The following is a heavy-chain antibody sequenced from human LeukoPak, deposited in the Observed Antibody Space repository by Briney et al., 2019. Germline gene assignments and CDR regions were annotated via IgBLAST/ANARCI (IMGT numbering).Heavy chain of an antibody. D-gene: IGHD6-19*01. CDR1: GGSIISRSYY. CDR2: IYYSGST. J-gene: IGHJ4*02. V-gene: IGHV4-39*07. Sequence: SETLSLTCTVSGGSIISRSYYWGWIRQPPGKGLEWIASIYYSGSTYYNPSLKSRVTISVDTSKNQFSLNLTSVTAADTAVYYCAREGKLTGYFGGLGFNYWGQGILVTVSS. CDR3: AREGKLTGYFGGLGFNY.